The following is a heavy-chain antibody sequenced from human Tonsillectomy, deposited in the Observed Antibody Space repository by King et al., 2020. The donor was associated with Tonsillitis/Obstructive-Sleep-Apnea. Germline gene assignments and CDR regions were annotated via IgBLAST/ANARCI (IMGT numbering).Heavy chain of an antibody. J-gene: IGHJ3*02. CDR1: GFTFSSYW. Sequence: VQLVESGGGLVQPGGSLRLSCAASGFTFSSYWMHWVRQAPGKGLVCVSRINSDGSSTSYADSVKGRFTISRDNAKNTLYLQMNSLRAEDTAVYYCARCLGQLNAFDIWGQGTMVTVSS. V-gene: IGHV3-74*01. CDR2: INSDGSST. CDR3: ARCLGQLNAFDI. D-gene: IGHD3-16*01.